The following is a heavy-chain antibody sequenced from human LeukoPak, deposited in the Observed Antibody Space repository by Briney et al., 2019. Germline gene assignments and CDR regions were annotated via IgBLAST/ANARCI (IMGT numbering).Heavy chain of an antibody. Sequence: GASVKVSCKASGYTFTSYGISWVRQAPGQGLEWMGWISAYNGNTNYAQKLQGRVTMTTDTSTSTAYMELRSLRSDDTAVYYCARDDDPNFPKQRTTDFAFDYWGQGTLVTVSS. CDR3: ARDDDPNFPKQRTTDFAFDY. CDR1: GYTFTSYG. J-gene: IGHJ4*02. D-gene: IGHD1/OR15-1a*01. V-gene: IGHV1-18*01. CDR2: ISAYNGNT.